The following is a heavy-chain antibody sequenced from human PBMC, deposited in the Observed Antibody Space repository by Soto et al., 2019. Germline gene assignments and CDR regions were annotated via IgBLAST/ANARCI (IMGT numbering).Heavy chain of an antibody. CDR2: ISYDGSNK. CDR1: GFTFSSYG. Sequence: GGSLRLSCAASGFTFSSYGMHWVRQAPGKGLEWVAVISYDGSNKYYADSVKGRFTISRDNSKNTLYLQMNSLRAEDTAVYYCAKDRLAVAGANWFDPWGQGTLVTVSS. D-gene: IGHD6-19*01. CDR3: AKDRLAVAGANWFDP. J-gene: IGHJ5*02. V-gene: IGHV3-30*18.